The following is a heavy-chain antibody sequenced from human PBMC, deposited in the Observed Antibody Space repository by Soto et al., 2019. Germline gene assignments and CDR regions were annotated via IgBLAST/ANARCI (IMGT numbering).Heavy chain of an antibody. CDR1: GFTFSSFP. CDR2: ITPDGRNE. Sequence: QVHLVESGGGVVQPGRSLRLSCAASGFTFSSFPIHWIRQAPGKGLEWVAVITPDGRNEYYADSVKGRFIISRDNSKNTLYLQMNSLTTEDTAVYYCATGAAFYYDTSRFWGQGTLVTVSS. J-gene: IGHJ4*02. V-gene: IGHV3-30*04. CDR3: ATGAAFYYDTSRF. D-gene: IGHD3-22*01.